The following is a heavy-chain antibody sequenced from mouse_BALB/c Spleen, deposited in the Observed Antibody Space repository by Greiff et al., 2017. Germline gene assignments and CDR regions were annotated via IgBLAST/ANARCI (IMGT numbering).Heavy chain of an antibody. V-gene: IGHV1-7*01. CDR2: INPSTGYT. CDR3: ARLTTVVAPDY. CDR1: GYTFTSYW. Sequence: VQLQQSGAELAKPGASVKMSCKASGYTFTSYWMHWVKQRPGQGLEWIGYINPSTGYTEYNQKFKVKATLTADKSSSTAYMQLSSLTSEDSAVYYCARLTTVVAPDYWGQGTTLTVSS. D-gene: IGHD1-1*01. J-gene: IGHJ2*01.